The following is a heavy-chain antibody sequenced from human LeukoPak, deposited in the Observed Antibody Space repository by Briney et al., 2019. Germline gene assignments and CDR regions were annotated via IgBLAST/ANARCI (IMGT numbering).Heavy chain of an antibody. CDR3: AKDWQYVLLWFGEL. Sequence: GGSLRLSCAASGFTFSDYSMKWVRQAPGKGLEWVSAISGSGGSTYYADSVKGRFTISRDNSKNTLYLQMNSLRAEDTAVYYCAKDWQYVLLWFGELWGQGTLVTVSS. V-gene: IGHV3-23*01. CDR2: ISGSGGST. CDR1: GFTFSDYS. J-gene: IGHJ4*02. D-gene: IGHD3-10*01.